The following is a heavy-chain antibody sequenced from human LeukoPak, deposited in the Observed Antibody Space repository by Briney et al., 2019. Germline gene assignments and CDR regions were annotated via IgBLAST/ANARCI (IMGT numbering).Heavy chain of an antibody. CDR3: ASQAGHSDYYFDY. CDR1: GGSISSSSYY. J-gene: IGHJ4*02. V-gene: IGHV4-39*07. Sequence: SETLSLTCTVSGGSISSSSYYWGWIRQPPGKGLEWIGSIYYSGSTYYNPSLKSRVTISVDTSKNQFSLKLSSVTAADTAVYYCASQAGHSDYYFDYWGQGTLVTVSS. D-gene: IGHD5-18*01. CDR2: IYYSGST.